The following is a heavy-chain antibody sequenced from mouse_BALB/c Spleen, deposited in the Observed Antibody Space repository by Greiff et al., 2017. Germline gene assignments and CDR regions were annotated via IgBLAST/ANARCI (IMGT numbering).Heavy chain of an antibody. CDR2: ISSGGSYT. CDR3: ARGDGNSPWFAY. Sequence: EVKLVESGGGLVKPGGSLKLSCAASGFTFSSYAMSWVRQSPEKRLEWVAEISSGGSYTYYPDTVTGRFTISRDNAKNTLYLEMSSLRSEDTAMYYCARGDGNSPWFAYWGQGTLVTVSA. J-gene: IGHJ3*01. V-gene: IGHV5-9-4*01. CDR1: GFTFSSYA. D-gene: IGHD2-1*01.